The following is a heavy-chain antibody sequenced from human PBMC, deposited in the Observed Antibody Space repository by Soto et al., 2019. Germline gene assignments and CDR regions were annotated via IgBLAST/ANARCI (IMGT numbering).Heavy chain of an antibody. J-gene: IGHJ4*02. D-gene: IGHD6-13*01. CDR1: GFTFGDYA. V-gene: IGHV3-49*03. CDR3: TRPGRIAAAGTGDY. Sequence: HPGGSLRLSCTASGFTFGDYAMSWFRQAPGKGLEWVGFIRSKAYGGTTEYAASVKGRFTISRDDSKSIAYLQMNSLKTEDTAVYYCTRPGRIAAAGTGDYWGQGTLVTVSS. CDR2: IRSKAYGGTT.